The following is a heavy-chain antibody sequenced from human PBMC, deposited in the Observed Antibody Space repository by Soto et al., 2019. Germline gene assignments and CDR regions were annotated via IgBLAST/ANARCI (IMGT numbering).Heavy chain of an antibody. CDR3: GKHQNWNRGQYHYYGTDV. CDR2: INNANGNT. J-gene: IGHJ6*02. CDR1: GYTFTDYD. V-gene: IGHV1-3*04. D-gene: IGHD1-1*01. Sequence: VHLVQSGAEVKKPGASVKVSCTASGYTFTDYDMHWVRQAPGQSLEWGGWINNANGNTEYSKKFHDRGTITRDTSATAVDIGLIRLRSEGTAVYYCGKHQNWNRGQYHYYGTDVGGQGNTVSVSS.